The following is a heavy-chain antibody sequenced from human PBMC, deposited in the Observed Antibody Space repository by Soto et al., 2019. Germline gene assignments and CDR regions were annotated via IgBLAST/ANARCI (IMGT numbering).Heavy chain of an antibody. CDR1: GGSISSSSYY. CDR2: IYYSGST. V-gene: IGHV4-39*01. J-gene: IGHJ4*02. D-gene: IGHD5-18*01. CDR3: ARHPRQLWFGY. Sequence: SGTLSLTCTVSGGSISSSSYYWGWIRQPPGKGLEWIGSIYYSGSTYYNPSLKSRVTISVDTSKNQFSLKLSSVTAADTAVYYCARHPRQLWFGYWGQGTLVTVSS.